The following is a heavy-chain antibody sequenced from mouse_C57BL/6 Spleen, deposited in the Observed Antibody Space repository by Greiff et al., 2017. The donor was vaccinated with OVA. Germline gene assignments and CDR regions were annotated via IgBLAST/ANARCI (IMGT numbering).Heavy chain of an antibody. D-gene: IGHD2-5*01. CDR2: IDPSDSYT. J-gene: IGHJ3*01. Sequence: VQLQQPGAELVKPGASVKLSCKASGYTFTSYWMQWVKQRPGQGLEWIGEIDPSDSYTNYNQKFKGKATLTVDTSSSTAYMQLSSLTSEDSAVYYCARGDYYSNYEGFAYWGQGTLVTVSA. CDR3: ARGDYYSNYEGFAY. V-gene: IGHV1-50*01. CDR1: GYTFTSYW.